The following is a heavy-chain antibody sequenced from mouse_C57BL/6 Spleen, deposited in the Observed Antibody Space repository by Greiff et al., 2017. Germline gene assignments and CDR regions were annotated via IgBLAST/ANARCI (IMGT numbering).Heavy chain of an antibody. CDR2: FYPGSGSI. CDR1: GYTFTEYT. V-gene: IGHV1-62-2*01. J-gene: IGHJ3*01. Sequence: VQLQQSGAELVKPGASVKLSCKASGYTFTEYTLHWVKQRSGQGLERIGWFYPGSGSIKTNETFKNTATLTAAKSSSSIYMKLSRLTSEDSAVYFCARHDVTGLLLRGFAYWGQGTLVTVSA. D-gene: IGHD1-1*01. CDR3: ARHDVTGLLLRGFAY.